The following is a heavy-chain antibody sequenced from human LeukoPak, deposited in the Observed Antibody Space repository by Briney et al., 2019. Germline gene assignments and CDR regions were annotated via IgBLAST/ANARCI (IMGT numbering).Heavy chain of an antibody. CDR1: GFTFSRNA. CDR3: AILPGYSSGWYEVNY. J-gene: IGHJ4*02. Sequence: GGSLRLSCAASGFTFSRNAMSWVRQAPGKGLEWVSSLSGSGGDTYYADSVKGRFTISRDNSKNTVYLQMNSLRAEDTAVYYCAILPGYSSGWYEVNYWGQGTLVTVSS. CDR2: LSGSGGDT. V-gene: IGHV3-23*01. D-gene: IGHD6-13*01.